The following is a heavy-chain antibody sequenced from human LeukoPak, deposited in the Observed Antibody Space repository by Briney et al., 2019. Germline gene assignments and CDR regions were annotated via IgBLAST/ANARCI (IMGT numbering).Heavy chain of an antibody. CDR3: ARVNPYATFGGFDY. CDR1: GYNFISSG. D-gene: IGHD3-16*01. Sequence: ASVKVSCKASGYNFISSGVTWVRQAPGQGLEWMGWISPYNGNTNFAQKLQGSVTMTTDTSTSTAYMELRSLRSDDTAVYYCARVNPYATFGGFDYWGQGTLVTVSS. CDR2: ISPYNGNT. V-gene: IGHV1-18*04. J-gene: IGHJ4*02.